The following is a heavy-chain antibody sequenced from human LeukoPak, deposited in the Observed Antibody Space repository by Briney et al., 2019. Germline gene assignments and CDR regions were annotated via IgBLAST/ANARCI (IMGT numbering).Heavy chain of an antibody. Sequence: SETLSLTCAVYGGSFSGYYWSWIRQPPGKGLEWIGEINHSGSTNYNPSLKSRVTISVGTSKNQFSLKLGSVTAADTAVYYCARPRVSVRGVIMDWGQGTLVTVSS. CDR3: ARPRVSVRGVIMD. V-gene: IGHV4-34*01. CDR2: INHSGST. CDR1: GGSFSGYY. D-gene: IGHD3-10*01. J-gene: IGHJ4*02.